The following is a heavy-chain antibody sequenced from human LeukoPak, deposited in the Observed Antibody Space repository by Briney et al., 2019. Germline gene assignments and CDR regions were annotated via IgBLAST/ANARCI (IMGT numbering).Heavy chain of an antibody. CDR1: GFTFNTYE. D-gene: IGHD6-19*01. CDR3: AREDDYTSGWTSLDY. V-gene: IGHV3-64*01. Sequence: PGGSLRLSCAASGFTFNTYEMYWVRQAPGKGLEYVSVISSDGVSTYYANSVKGRFTISRDNSKNTLYLQMGSLRPEDMAVYYCAREDDYTSGWTSLDYWGQGTLVTVSS. CDR2: ISSDGVST. J-gene: IGHJ4*02.